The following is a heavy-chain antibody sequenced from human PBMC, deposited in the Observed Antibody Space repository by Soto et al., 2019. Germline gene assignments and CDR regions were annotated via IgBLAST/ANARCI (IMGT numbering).Heavy chain of an antibody. CDR3: ARDDIVVVVAASSPSYYGMDV. J-gene: IGHJ6*02. D-gene: IGHD2-15*01. Sequence: SVKVSCKASGGTFSSYAISWVRQAPGQGLEWMGGIIPIFGTANYAQKFQGRVTITADESTSTAYMELSSLRSEDTAVYYCARDDIVVVVAASSPSYYGMDVWAQGTTVTGSS. CDR2: IIPIFGTA. V-gene: IGHV1-69*13. CDR1: GGTFSSYA.